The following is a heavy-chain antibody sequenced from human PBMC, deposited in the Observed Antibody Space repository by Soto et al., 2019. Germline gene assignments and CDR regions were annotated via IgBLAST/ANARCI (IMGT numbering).Heavy chain of an antibody. V-gene: IGHV4-59*01. D-gene: IGHD3-22*01. Sequence: SETLSLTCTVSGGSISSYYWSWIRQPPGKGLEWIGYIYYSGSTNYNPSLKSRVTISVDTSKNQFSLKLSSVTAADTAVYYCERRLHYYDSSGYYAYYVDYWGQGTLVTVSS. CDR3: ERRLHYYDSSGYYAYYVDY. J-gene: IGHJ4*02. CDR1: GGSISSYY. CDR2: IYYSGST.